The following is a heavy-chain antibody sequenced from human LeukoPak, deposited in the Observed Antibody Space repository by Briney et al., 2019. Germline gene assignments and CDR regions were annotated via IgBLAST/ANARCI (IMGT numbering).Heavy chain of an antibody. J-gene: IGHJ4*02. V-gene: IGHV3-11*04. Sequence: GGSLRLSCAAFGFTFSDYFMTWIRQAPGKGLEWVSYISGSGSNKYYADSVKGRFTISRDNAKNSLYLQMNSLRVEDTAVYYCATPQSSVAGIIGDWGQGTLVTVSS. CDR1: GFTFSDYF. CDR2: ISGSGSNK. D-gene: IGHD6-19*01. CDR3: ATPQSSVAGIIGD.